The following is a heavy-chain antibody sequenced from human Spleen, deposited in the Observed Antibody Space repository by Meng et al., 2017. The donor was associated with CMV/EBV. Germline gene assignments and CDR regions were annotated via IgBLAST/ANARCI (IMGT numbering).Heavy chain of an antibody. V-gene: IGHV5-51*01. D-gene: IGHD6-13*01. Sequence: GGSLRLSCKGSGYSFTSYWIAWVRQMPGKGLEWMGIIFPADSDTRYSPSFQGQVTISADKSISTAYLQWSSLKASDTAMYYCARRFDSSWYDAFDIWGRGTMVTVSS. J-gene: IGHJ3*02. CDR3: ARRFDSSWYDAFDI. CDR1: GYSFTSYW. CDR2: IFPADSDT.